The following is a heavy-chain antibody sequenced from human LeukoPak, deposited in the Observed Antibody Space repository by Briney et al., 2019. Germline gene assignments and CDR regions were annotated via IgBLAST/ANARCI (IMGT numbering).Heavy chain of an antibody. J-gene: IGHJ4*02. CDR1: GFTFSSYA. D-gene: IGHD3-10*01. V-gene: IGHV3-23*01. CDR2: ISGSGGST. CDR3: AKSGQFMVRGVPGH. Sequence: GGSLRLSCAAPGFTFSSYAMSWVHQAPGKGLEWVSAISGSGGSTYYADSVKGRFTISRDNSKNTLYLQMNSLRAEDTAVYYCAKSGQFMVRGVPGHWGQGTLVTVSS.